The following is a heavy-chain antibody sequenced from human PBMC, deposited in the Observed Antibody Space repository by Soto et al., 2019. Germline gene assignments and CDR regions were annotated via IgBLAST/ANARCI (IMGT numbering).Heavy chain of an antibody. Sequence: QVQLQESGPGLVKPSQTLSLTCTVSGGSISSGGYYWSWIRQHPGKGLEWIGYIYYSGSTYYNPSLKSRVTISVDTSKNQFSLKLSSVTAADTAVYYCARHVVVVAAHREDWFDPWGQGTLVTVSS. D-gene: IGHD2-15*01. CDR3: ARHVVVVAAHREDWFDP. J-gene: IGHJ5*02. CDR1: GGSISSGGYY. CDR2: IYYSGST. V-gene: IGHV4-31*03.